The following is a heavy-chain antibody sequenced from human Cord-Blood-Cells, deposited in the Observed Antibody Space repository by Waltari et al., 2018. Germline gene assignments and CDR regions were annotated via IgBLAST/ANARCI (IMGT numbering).Heavy chain of an antibody. V-gene: IGHV4-39*01. J-gene: IGHJ4*02. CDR3: ARRGAARPFDY. CDR1: GGSISSSSYY. Sequence: QLQLQESGPGLVKPSETLSLTCTVSGGSISSSSYYWGWIRQPPGKGLEWIGSIYYSGSTYYNPSLKSRVTISVDTSKNQFSLKLSSVTAADTAVYYWARRGAARPFDYWGQGTLVTVSS. D-gene: IGHD6-6*01. CDR2: IYYSGST.